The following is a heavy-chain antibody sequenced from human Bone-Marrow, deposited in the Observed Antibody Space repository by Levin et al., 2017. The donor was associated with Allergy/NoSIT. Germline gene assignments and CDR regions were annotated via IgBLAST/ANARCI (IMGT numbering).Heavy chain of an antibody. J-gene: IGHJ4*02. CDR2: IYHGGST. Sequence: GSLRLSCAVSGGSISSGNWWSWVRQPPGKGLEWIGEIYHGGSTNYNPSLKSRVTISVDSSKNQFSLTLSSVTAADTAVYYCTRNGYYNFDYWGQGTLVTVSS. CDR1: GGSISSGNW. D-gene: IGHD3-3*01. CDR3: TRNGYYNFDY. V-gene: IGHV4-4*02.